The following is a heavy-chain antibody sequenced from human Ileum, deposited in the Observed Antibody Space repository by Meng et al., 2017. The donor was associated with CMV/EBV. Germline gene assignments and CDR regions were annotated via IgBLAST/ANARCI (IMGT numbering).Heavy chain of an antibody. CDR1: GTSLRTGVYY. CDR3: AREGGGWYFDS. V-gene: IGHV4-30-4*01. D-gene: IGHD6-19*01. J-gene: IGHJ4*02. Sequence: QMGSGPGLVKPSTTLSLTCTVTGTSLRTGVYYWSWIRQHPGKGPEWIGYIYYSGTTLYNPSLKSPVTISLDKSKNQFSLRLRSVTDADTAVYFCAREGGGWYFDSWGQGTLVTVSS. CDR2: IYYSGTT.